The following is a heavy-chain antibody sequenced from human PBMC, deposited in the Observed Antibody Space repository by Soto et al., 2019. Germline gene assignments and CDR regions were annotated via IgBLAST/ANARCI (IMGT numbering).Heavy chain of an antibody. Sequence: QVQLVQSGAEVKKPGASVKLSCKTSGYTFTRYDINWVRQAPGQGLEWVGWTNPKSGYTGSAQKFQGRITMPRDSSITTAYMELNSLTSDDTAVYYCARTDGSLDSWGQGTLVTVSS. CDR2: TNPKSGYT. CDR1: GYTFTRYD. CDR3: ARTDGSLDS. V-gene: IGHV1-8*01. D-gene: IGHD2-15*01. J-gene: IGHJ4*02.